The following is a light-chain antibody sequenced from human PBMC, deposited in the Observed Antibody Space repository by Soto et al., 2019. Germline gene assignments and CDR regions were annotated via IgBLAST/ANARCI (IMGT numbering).Light chain of an antibody. J-gene: IGKJ5*01. CDR1: QTITSSN. V-gene: IGKV3-20*01. CDR3: QQYGSSPT. Sequence: EVVLTQSPGTLSLSPGERDTLSCRASQTITSSNLAWYQQKPGQTPRLVIYGASTRATGVPDRFSGSGSGTDFTLTISGLEPEDFAVYYCQQYGSSPTFGEGTRLEIK. CDR2: GAS.